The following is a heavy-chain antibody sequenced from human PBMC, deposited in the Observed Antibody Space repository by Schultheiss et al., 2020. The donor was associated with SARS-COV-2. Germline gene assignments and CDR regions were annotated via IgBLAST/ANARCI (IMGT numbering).Heavy chain of an antibody. CDR3: AIQPEVRGVIMH. V-gene: IGHV3-21*01. Sequence: GGSLRLSCAASGFTFSSYGIHWVRQAPGKGLEWVSSISSSSSYIYYADSVKGRFTISRDNAKDSLYLQMNSLRDEDTAVYYCAIQPEVRGVIMHWGQGTLVTVSS. CDR1: GFTFSSYG. J-gene: IGHJ4*02. CDR2: ISSSSSYI. D-gene: IGHD3-10*01.